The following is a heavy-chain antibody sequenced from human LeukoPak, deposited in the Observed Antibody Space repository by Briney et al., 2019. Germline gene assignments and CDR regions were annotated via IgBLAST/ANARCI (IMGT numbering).Heavy chain of an antibody. D-gene: IGHD6-19*01. CDR1: GFTFSSYA. Sequence: GGSLRLSCAASGFTFSSYAMHWVRQAPGKGLEWVAVISYDGSNKYYADSVKGRFIISRDTSKNTLYLQMNSLRAEDTAVYYCARDSSSGWYHNYWGQGTLVTVSS. CDR3: ARDSSSGWYHNY. J-gene: IGHJ4*02. CDR2: ISYDGSNK. V-gene: IGHV3-30-3*01.